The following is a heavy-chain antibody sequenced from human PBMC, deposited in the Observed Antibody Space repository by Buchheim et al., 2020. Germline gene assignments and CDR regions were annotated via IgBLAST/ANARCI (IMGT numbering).Heavy chain of an antibody. CDR1: GFTFSNYW. J-gene: IGHJ4*02. D-gene: IGHD3-3*01. V-gene: IGHV3-7*01. CDR3: ARDGDYLDY. Sequence: DVQLVESGGGLGQPGGSLRLSCASSGFTFSNYWMSWVRQAPGKGLEWVADIKGDGSRIYYLDSVKGRFTISRDNVKNALYLQMNNLRAEDTAVYYCARDGDYLDYWGQGTL. CDR2: IKGDGSRI.